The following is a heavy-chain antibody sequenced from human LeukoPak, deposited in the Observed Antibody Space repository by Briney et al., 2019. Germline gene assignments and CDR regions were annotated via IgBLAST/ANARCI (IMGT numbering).Heavy chain of an antibody. J-gene: IGHJ4*01. CDR1: GGSISSSSYY. Sequence: SETLSLTCTVSGGSISSSSYYWGWIRQPPGKGLEWIGSIYYSGSTYYNPSLKSRVTISVDTSKNQFSLKLSSVTAADTAVYYCARSQSLGYCSTTSCPLDYWGHGTLVTVSS. V-gene: IGHV4-39*07. CDR2: IYYSGST. CDR3: ARSQSLGYCSTTSCPLDY. D-gene: IGHD2-2*01.